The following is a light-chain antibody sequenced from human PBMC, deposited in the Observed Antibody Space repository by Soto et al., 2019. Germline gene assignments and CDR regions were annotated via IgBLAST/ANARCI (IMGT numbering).Light chain of an antibody. CDR1: QAITKY. CDR2: AAS. Sequence: DLQMTQSPSSLSASVGDRVTITCRASQAITKYVVWYQQKPGKVPKLLIYAASTLQSGVPSRFSGSGSGTDFTLTISSLQAEDVATYYCQKYNSALWGIFGGGTKVEIK. J-gene: IGKJ4*01. CDR3: QKYNSALWGI. V-gene: IGKV1-27*01.